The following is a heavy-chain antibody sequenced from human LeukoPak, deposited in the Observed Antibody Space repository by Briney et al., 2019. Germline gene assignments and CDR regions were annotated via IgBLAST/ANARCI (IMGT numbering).Heavy chain of an antibody. CDR3: ARDRLYSYGFDY. D-gene: IGHD5-18*01. J-gene: IGHJ4*02. CDR2: INSDGSST. Sequence: QPGGSLRPSCAASGFTFSSYWMHWVRHAPGKGLVWVSRINSDGSSTSYADSVKGRFTISRDNAKNTLYLQMTSLRAEDTAVYYCARDRLYSYGFDYWGQGTLVTVSS. V-gene: IGHV3-74*01. CDR1: GFTFSSYW.